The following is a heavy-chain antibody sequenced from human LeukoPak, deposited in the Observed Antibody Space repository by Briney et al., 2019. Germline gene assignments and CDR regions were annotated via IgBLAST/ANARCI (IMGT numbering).Heavy chain of an antibody. Sequence: SETLSLTCTVSGGSISSGDYYWSWIRQPPGTGLEWIGYIYYSGSTYYNPSLKSRVTISVDTSKNQFSLKLSSVTAADTAVYYCARGSMVRGLYWGQGTLVTVSS. CDR1: GGSISSGDYY. D-gene: IGHD3-10*01. CDR3: ARGSMVRGLY. V-gene: IGHV4-30-4*01. J-gene: IGHJ4*02. CDR2: IYYSGST.